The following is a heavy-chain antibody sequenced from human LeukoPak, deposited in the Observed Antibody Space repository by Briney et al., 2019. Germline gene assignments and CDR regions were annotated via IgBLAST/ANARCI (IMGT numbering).Heavy chain of an antibody. D-gene: IGHD3-10*01. CDR1: GGSFSGYY. Sequence: PSETLSLTCAVYGGSFSGYYWSWIRQPPGKGLEWIGEINHSGSTNYNPSLKSRVTMSVDTSKNQFSLKLSSVTAADTAVYYCARDPGVDYWGQGTLVTVSS. CDR3: ARDPGVDY. CDR2: INHSGST. J-gene: IGHJ4*02. V-gene: IGHV4-34*01.